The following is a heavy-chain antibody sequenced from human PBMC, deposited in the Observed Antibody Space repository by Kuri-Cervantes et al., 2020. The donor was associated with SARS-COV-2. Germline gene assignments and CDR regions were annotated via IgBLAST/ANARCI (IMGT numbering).Heavy chain of an antibody. CDR2: IYYSGST. V-gene: IGHV4-59*08. CDR1: GGSISSYY. J-gene: IGHJ4*02. Sequence: GSLRLSCTVSGGSISSYYWSWIRQPPGEGLEWIGYIYYSGSTNYNPSLKSRVTISVDTSKNQFSLKLSSVTAADTAVYYCARRLAGIAALAFDYWGQGTLVTVSS. D-gene: IGHD6-6*01. CDR3: ARRLAGIAALAFDY.